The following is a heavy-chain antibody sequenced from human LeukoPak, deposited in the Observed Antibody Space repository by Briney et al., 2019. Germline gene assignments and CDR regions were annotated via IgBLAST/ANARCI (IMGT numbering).Heavy chain of an antibody. V-gene: IGHV3-11*01. CDR2: IGDSPRSI. Sequence: GGSLRLSCAASGFTFSDHYMSWIRQVPGKGLEWLSYIGDSPRSIYHTDSVKGRFTISRDNAKNSVYLQMDSLRVEDTAVYYCSRGHYGMDVWGQGTTVIVSS. CDR3: SRGHYGMDV. J-gene: IGHJ6*02. CDR1: GFTFSDHY.